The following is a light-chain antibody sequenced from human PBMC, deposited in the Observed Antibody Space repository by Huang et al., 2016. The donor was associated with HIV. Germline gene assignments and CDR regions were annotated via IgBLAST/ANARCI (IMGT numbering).Light chain of an antibody. J-gene: IGKJ1*01. CDR3: HQFVDSPWT. CDR1: ESVGSTS. CDR2: GAS. V-gene: IGKV3-20*01. Sequence: EIVLTQSPGTLSLSPGERATLSCRANESVGSTSLGLYQQQPGQAPRLLIYGASSRATGIPDRFSGSGSGTDFTLTISRLEPEDFAVYYCHQFVDSPWTFGQGTKVEI.